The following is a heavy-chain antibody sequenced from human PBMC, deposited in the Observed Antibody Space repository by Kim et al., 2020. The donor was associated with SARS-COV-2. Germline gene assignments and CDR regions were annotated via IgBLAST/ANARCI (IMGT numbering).Heavy chain of an antibody. V-gene: IGHV4-39*01. CDR3: ARRGGSGWYYFDY. Sequence: SETLSLTCTVSGGSISSSSYYWGWIRQPPGKGLEWIGSIYYSGSTYYNPSLKSRVTISVDTSKTQFSLKLSSVTAADTAVYYCARRGGSGWYYFDYWGQGTLVTVSS. CDR2: IYYSGST. CDR1: GGSISSSSYY. J-gene: IGHJ4*02. D-gene: IGHD6-19*01.